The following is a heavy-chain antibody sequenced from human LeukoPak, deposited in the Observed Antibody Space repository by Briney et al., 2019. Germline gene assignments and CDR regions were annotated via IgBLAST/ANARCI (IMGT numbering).Heavy chain of an antibody. CDR1: GYTFTSYG. D-gene: IGHD5-18*01. V-gene: IGHV1-18*01. Sequence: ASVKVSCKASGYTFTSYGISWVRQAPGQGLEWMGWISAYNGNTNYAQKLQGRVTMTTDTSTSTAYMELRSLRSDDTAVYYCARGYKMLYTAMMYYFDYWGQGTLVTVSS. J-gene: IGHJ4*02. CDR3: ARGYKMLYTAMMYYFDY. CDR2: ISAYNGNT.